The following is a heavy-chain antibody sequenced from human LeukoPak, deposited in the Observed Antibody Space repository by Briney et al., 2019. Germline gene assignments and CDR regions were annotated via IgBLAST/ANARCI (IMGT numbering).Heavy chain of an antibody. D-gene: IGHD6-25*01. CDR2: IYTSGST. Sequence: PSETLSLTCTASGGSISSYYWSWIRQPAGKGLEWIGRIYTSGSTNYNPSLKSRVTMSVDTSKNQFSLKLSSVTAADTAVYYCARELTVAAYYYGMDVWGQGTTVTVSS. J-gene: IGHJ6*02. CDR1: GGSISSYY. V-gene: IGHV4-4*07. CDR3: ARELTVAAYYYGMDV.